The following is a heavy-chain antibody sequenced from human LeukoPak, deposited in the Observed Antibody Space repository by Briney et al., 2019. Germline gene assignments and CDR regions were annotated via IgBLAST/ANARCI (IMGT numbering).Heavy chain of an antibody. CDR2: ISAYNGNT. CDR1: GYTFTSYG. Sequence: ASVKVSCKASGYTFTSYGISWVRQAPGQGLEWMGWISAYNGNTNYAQKLQGRVTMTTDTSTSTAYMELRSLRSDDTALYYCARDLGYCSSTSCPKVDAFDIWGQGTMVTVSS. J-gene: IGHJ3*02. CDR3: ARDLGYCSSTSCPKVDAFDI. D-gene: IGHD2-2*01. V-gene: IGHV1-18*01.